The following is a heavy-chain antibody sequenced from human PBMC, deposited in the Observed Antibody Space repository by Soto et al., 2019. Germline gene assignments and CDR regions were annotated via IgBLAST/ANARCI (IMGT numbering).Heavy chain of an antibody. CDR2: IYYSGST. Sequence: SETLSLTCTVSGGSISSYYWSWIRQPPGKGLEWIGYIYYSGSTNYNPSLKSRVTISVDTSKNQFSLKLSSVTAADTAVYYCARVVASSSRGSYYYYYYMDVWGKGTTVTVSS. CDR1: GGSISSYY. V-gene: IGHV4-59*01. CDR3: ARVVASSSRGSYYYYYYMDV. D-gene: IGHD6-6*01. J-gene: IGHJ6*03.